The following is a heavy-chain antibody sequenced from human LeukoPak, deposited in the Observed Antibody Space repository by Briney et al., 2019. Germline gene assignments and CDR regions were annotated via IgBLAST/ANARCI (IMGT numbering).Heavy chain of an antibody. CDR1: GFTFSSYA. V-gene: IGHV3-23*01. J-gene: IGHJ4*02. CDR3: AKRASSSWYIDY. Sequence: EGSLRLTCAASGFTFSSYAMNWVRQAPGKGLEWVSAISGSGGSTYYADSVKGRFTISRDNSKNTLYLQMNSLRAEDTAVYYCAKRASSSWYIDYWGQGTLVTVSS. CDR2: ISGSGGST. D-gene: IGHD6-13*01.